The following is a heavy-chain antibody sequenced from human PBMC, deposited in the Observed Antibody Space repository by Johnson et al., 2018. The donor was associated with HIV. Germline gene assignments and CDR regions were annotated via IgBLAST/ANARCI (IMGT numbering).Heavy chain of an antibody. V-gene: IGHV3-15*01. CDR3: TTYAIMITMYVEIKGGAFDI. CDR1: GFTFSHAW. Sequence: VLLVESGGGLVKPGGSLRLSCAASGFTFSHAWMTWVRQAPGKGLEWIGRIKSKTDGGTTEYAEPVKGRFTISRDDSKNTLYLQMNSLTTEDTAVYYCTTYAIMITMYVEIKGGAFDIWGRGTMVTGSS. D-gene: IGHD3-16*01. CDR2: IKSKTDGGTT. J-gene: IGHJ3*02.